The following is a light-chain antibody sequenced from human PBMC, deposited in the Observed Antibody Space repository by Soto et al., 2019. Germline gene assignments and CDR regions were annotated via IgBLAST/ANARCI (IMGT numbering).Light chain of an antibody. Sequence: QPVLTQSPSASASLGASVKLTCTLSTGHSHYAVAWHQQQAEKGPRFLMKLNHDGSHYRGDGIPDRFSGSSSGTERYLTISSLQSDDEADYFCQTWGTGINWVFGAGTKLTVL. CDR3: QTWGTGINWV. V-gene: IGLV4-69*01. CDR1: TGHSHYA. J-gene: IGLJ3*02. CDR2: LNHDGSH.